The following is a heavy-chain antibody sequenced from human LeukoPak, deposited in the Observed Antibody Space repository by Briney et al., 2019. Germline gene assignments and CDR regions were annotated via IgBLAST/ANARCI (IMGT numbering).Heavy chain of an antibody. Sequence: GGSLRLSCAASGFTFSDYYMSWIRQAPGKGLEWVSYISSSGITIYYADSAKGRFTISRDYAKNSLFLQMNSLRAEDTAVYYCARTRGTSWYYFDYWGQRTLVTVSS. CDR3: ARTRGTSWYYFDY. D-gene: IGHD6-13*01. CDR2: ISSSGITI. CDR1: GFTFSDYY. V-gene: IGHV3-11*01. J-gene: IGHJ4*02.